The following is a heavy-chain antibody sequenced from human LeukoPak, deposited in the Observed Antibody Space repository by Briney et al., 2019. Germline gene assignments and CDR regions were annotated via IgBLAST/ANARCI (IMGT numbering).Heavy chain of an antibody. CDR3: ARAGSGSPRSGGYYYYYMDV. V-gene: IGHV3-7*01. Sequence: GGSLRLSCAAPGFTFSSYWMSWVRQAPGKGLEWVANIKQDGSEKYYVDSVKGRFTISRDNAKNSLYLQMNSLRAEDTAVYYCARAGSGSPRSGGYYYYYMDVWGKGTTVTVSS. D-gene: IGHD2-15*01. CDR2: IKQDGSEK. CDR1: GFTFSSYW. J-gene: IGHJ6*03.